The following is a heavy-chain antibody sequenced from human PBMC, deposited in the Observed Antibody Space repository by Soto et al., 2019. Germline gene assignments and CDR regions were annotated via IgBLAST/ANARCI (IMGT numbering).Heavy chain of an antibody. CDR2: INQDGGAT. Sequence: EVQLVESGGDLVQPGGYLRLSCAASGFLFSEYYMSWVRQAAGRGLEWVDNINQDGGATFYVDSVRGRFTISRDNSESTCFRHINNLSAEDTALYACATWNGGWQFGGQGTVVTVSS. V-gene: IGHV3-7*05. J-gene: IGHJ4*02. D-gene: IGHD6-19*01. CDR1: GFLFSEYY. CDR3: ATWNGGWQF.